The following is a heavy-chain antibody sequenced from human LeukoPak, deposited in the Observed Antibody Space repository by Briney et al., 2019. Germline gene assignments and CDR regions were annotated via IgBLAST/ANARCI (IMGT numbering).Heavy chain of an antibody. V-gene: IGHV3-23*01. CDR2: ISGSGGST. D-gene: IGHD4-11*01. J-gene: IGHJ4*02. Sequence: GGSLRLSCAASGFSFSSYAMSWVRQAPGKGLEWVSAISGSGGSTYYADSVKGRFTISRDNSKNTLYLQMNSLRAEDTAVYYCAKAPDYSKEVDYWGQGTLVTVSS. CDR3: AKAPDYSKEVDY. CDR1: GFSFSSYA.